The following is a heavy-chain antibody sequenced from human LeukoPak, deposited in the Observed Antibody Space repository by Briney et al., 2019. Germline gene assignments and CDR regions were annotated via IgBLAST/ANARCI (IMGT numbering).Heavy chain of an antibody. Sequence: AGSLRLSCAASGFTFSGSAMHWVRQASGKGLEWVGRIRRKANSYATAYAGSVKGRFTISREDSKNTAYLQMNSLKSEDTAVYYCTRRVGATPRRDAFDIWGQGTMVTVSS. V-gene: IGHV3-73*01. D-gene: IGHD1-26*01. CDR3: TRRVGATPRRDAFDI. CDR1: GFTFSGSA. J-gene: IGHJ3*02. CDR2: IRRKANSYAT.